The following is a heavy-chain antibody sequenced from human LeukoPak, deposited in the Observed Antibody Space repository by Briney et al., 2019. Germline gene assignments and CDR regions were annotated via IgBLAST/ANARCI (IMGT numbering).Heavy chain of an antibody. CDR3: ARDGMVRGAGKKYNWFDP. V-gene: IGHV1-8*01. D-gene: IGHD3-10*01. CDR2: MSPNSGNT. CDR1: GYTFTSYD. J-gene: IGHJ5*02. Sequence: GASVKVSCKASGYTFTSYDINWVRQATGQGLEWMGWMSPNSGNTGYAQKFQGRVTMTRNTSISTAYMELSSLRSEDTAVYYCARDGMVRGAGKKYNWFDPWGQGTLVTVSS.